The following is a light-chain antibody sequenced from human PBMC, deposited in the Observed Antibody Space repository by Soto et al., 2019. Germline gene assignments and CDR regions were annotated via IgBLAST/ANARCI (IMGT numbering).Light chain of an antibody. CDR2: GAS. CDR1: QSVTSSY. V-gene: IGKV3-20*01. J-gene: IGKJ3*01. Sequence: EVVLTQSPGTLSLSPGERATLSCRASQSVTSSYLAWYQQKPGQAPRLLIYGASTRATGIPDRFSASGSGTDFTLTISSLEPDDFAVYYCQQHGSSPSNFGPGTKVDIK. CDR3: QQHGSSPSN.